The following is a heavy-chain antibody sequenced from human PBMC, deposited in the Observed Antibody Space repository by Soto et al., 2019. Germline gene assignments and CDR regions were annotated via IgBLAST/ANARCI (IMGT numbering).Heavy chain of an antibody. Sequence: SETRSLTCTVSGGSISSYSWSWIRQPPGKGLEWIGYIYYSGSTNYNPSLKSRGTIAVDTSKNQFSLKLSSVTAADTAVYYCAGLPKGFQELQEKYYYYGMDVWGQGTTVTGSS. CDR2: IYYSGST. J-gene: IGHJ6*02. D-gene: IGHD1-7*01. CDR3: AGLPKGFQELQEKYYYYGMDV. V-gene: IGHV4-59*01. CDR1: GGSISSYS.